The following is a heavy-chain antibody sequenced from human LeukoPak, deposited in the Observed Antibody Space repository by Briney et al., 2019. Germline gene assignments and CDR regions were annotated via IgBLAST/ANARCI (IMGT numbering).Heavy chain of an antibody. J-gene: IGHJ4*02. CDR3: ARLREIPVFGVVTKSTSYFDY. CDR1: GFTFTNYW. CDR2: IKQDRSEK. D-gene: IGHD3-3*01. V-gene: IGHV3-7*01. Sequence: GGALRLSCAASGFTFTNYWMSWVRQAPGKGLELVANIKQDRSEKYYVDSVKGRFTISRDNAKNSLYLQMNSLRAEDTAVYYCARLREIPVFGVVTKSTSYFDYWGQGTLVTVSS.